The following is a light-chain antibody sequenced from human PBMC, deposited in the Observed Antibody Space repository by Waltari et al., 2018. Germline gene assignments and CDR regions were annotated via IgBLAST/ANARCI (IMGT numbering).Light chain of an antibody. CDR1: SSDIGSYNR. V-gene: IGLV2-18*01. Sequence: QSALTQPPSVSGSPGRSVTLSCTGTSSDIGSYNRVSCYQQPPGTAPKLMIYEVSNRPSGVPVRFSGSKSGNTASLTISGLQAEDEGDYYCSLYTSSTTVFGGGTKLTVL. CDR2: EVS. J-gene: IGLJ2*01. CDR3: SLYTSSTTV.